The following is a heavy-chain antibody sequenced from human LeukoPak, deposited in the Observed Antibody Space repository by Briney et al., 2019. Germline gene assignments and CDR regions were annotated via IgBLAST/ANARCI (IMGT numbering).Heavy chain of an antibody. Sequence: GGSLRLSCAASGFIFSSYAMDWVRQASGKGLEWVSTISGGDTSTFYADSVKGRFTISRDNSKNTLYLQMNNLRAEDTAVYYCAKNLNGGNTHSDYWGQGTLVTVSS. CDR1: GFIFSSYA. V-gene: IGHV3-23*01. CDR2: ISGGDTST. J-gene: IGHJ4*02. D-gene: IGHD4-23*01. CDR3: AKNLNGGNTHSDY.